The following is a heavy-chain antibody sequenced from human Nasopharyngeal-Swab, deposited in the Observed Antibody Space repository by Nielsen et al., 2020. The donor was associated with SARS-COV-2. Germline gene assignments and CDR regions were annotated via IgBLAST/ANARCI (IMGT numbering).Heavy chain of an antibody. V-gene: IGHV3-23*01. D-gene: IGHD6-13*01. J-gene: IGHJ4*02. Sequence: GGSLRLSCAASGFTFSSYAMSWVRQAPGKGLEWVSGISGSSGSTYYADSVEGRFTISRDNAKNTLYLQMNSLRVEDTAVYYCVPWGPATGRGFGYWGQGILVTVSS. CDR2: ISGSSGST. CDR3: VPWGPATGRGFGY. CDR1: GFTFSSYA.